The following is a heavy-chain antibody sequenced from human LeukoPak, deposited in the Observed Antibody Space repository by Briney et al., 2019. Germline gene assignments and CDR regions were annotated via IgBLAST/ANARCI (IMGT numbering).Heavy chain of an antibody. D-gene: IGHD1-26*01. J-gene: IGHJ4*02. CDR1: GDSFSGYC. CDR3: ARSWAGMYYPFYYFDY. CDR2: INHRGTT. V-gene: IGHV4-34*01. Sequence: SETLSLTCAVYGDSFSGYCWSWIRQPPGKGLEWIAEINHRGTTHYNPSLKSRVNISADTSKNQFSLHLDSVTAAGTAVYYCARSWAGMYYPFYYFDYWGQGTLVSVSS.